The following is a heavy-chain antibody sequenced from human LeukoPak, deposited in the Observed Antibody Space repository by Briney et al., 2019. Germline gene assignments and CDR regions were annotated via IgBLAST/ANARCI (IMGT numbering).Heavy chain of an antibody. CDR1: GDSISSSSSY. Sequence: PSETLSLTCTVSGDSISSSSSYWGWIRQPPGKGLEWIGSIYYSGNTYYNTSLKSRVTISVDTSKNQFSLKLSSVTAADTAVYYCARSNYYDSSGYFLYWGQGTLVTVSS. CDR2: IYYSGNT. J-gene: IGHJ4*02. CDR3: ARSNYYDSSGYFLY. V-gene: IGHV4-39*07. D-gene: IGHD3-22*01.